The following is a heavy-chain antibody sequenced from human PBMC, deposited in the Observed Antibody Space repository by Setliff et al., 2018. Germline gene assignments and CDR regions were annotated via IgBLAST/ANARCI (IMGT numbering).Heavy chain of an antibody. Sequence: SETLSLTCPVSGGSISNYYWSWIRQPAGKGLEWIGRIYTSGSTNYNPSLKSRVTMSVDTSKNQLSLKLSSVTAADTAVYYCARKGISALSGAFDMWGQGTMVTVSS. CDR3: ARKGISALSGAFDM. J-gene: IGHJ3*02. CDR1: GGSISNYY. D-gene: IGHD1-26*01. CDR2: IYTSGST. V-gene: IGHV4-4*07.